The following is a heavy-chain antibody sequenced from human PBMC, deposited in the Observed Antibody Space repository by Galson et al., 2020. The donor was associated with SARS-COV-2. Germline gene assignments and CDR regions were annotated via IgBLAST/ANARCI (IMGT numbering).Heavy chain of an antibody. V-gene: IGHV3-7*01. J-gene: IGHJ4*02. CDR2: IKGDGSET. D-gene: IGHD6-19*01. CDR1: GFTFNDFW. CDR3: SREGWQGGY. Sequence: GGSLRLSCEVSGFTFNDFWMSWFRQTPGKGLEWVANIKGDGSETNYADFVKGRFSISRDNAANSLYLQMNSLRVEDSAVYYCSREGWQGGYWGQGTRVTVSS.